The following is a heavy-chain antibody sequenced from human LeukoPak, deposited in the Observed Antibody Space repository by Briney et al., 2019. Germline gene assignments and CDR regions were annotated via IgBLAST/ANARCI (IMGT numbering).Heavy chain of an antibody. CDR2: MNPNSGNT. Sequence: ASVKVSCKASGYTFTSYDINWVRQATGQGLEWMGWMNPNSGNTGYAQKFQGRVTMTRNTSISTAYMELSSLRSEDKAVYYCARGRMDYDSSGYSNDYWGQGTLVTVSS. D-gene: IGHD3-22*01. V-gene: IGHV1-8*01. CDR1: GYTFTSYD. CDR3: ARGRMDYDSSGYSNDY. J-gene: IGHJ4*02.